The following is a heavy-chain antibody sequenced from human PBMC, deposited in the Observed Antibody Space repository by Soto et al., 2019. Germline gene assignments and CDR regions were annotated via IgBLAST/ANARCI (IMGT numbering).Heavy chain of an antibody. D-gene: IGHD3-10*01. J-gene: IGHJ6*02. CDR2: IWYDGSNK. Sequence: QVQLVESGGGVVQPGRSLRLSCAASGFTFSSYGMHWVRQAPGKGLEWVAVIWYDGSNKYYADSVKGRFTISRDNSQNTLYLQMNSLRAEDTAVYYCARDEGLGVNYYYYGMDVWGQGTTVTVSS. V-gene: IGHV3-33*01. CDR3: ARDEGLGVNYYYYGMDV. CDR1: GFTFSSYG.